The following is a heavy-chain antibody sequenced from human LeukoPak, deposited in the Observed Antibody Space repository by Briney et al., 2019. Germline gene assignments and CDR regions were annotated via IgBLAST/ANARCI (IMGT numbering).Heavy chain of an antibody. CDR3: ARDRGALDI. Sequence: GGSLRLSCAASGFTFSDYWMHWVRQVPGKGPVWLSRVNKDGAFAQYAGSMKGRFTISRDNAKNTVYLQVSSLRAEDTAVYYCARDRGALDIWGLGTMVIVSS. CDR2: VNKDGAFA. V-gene: IGHV3-74*01. J-gene: IGHJ3*02. CDR1: GFTFSDYW. D-gene: IGHD3-10*01.